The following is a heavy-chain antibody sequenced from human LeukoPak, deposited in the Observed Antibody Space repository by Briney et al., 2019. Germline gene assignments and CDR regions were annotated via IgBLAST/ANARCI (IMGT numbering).Heavy chain of an antibody. CDR3: AKDSKRYPLDYYMDV. V-gene: IGHV3-23*01. Sequence: PTGGSLRLSCAASGFTVSSNYMSWVRQAPGKGLEWVSSISASGGSTYYADSVKGRFTISRDNPKNTLYLQMSSLSAEDTAIYYCAKDSKRYPLDYYMDVWGKGTTVTVSS. J-gene: IGHJ6*03. CDR2: ISASGGST. D-gene: IGHD1-14*01. CDR1: GFTVSSNY.